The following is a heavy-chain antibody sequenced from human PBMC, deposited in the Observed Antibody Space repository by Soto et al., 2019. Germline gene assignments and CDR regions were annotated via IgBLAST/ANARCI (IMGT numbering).Heavy chain of an antibody. CDR2: INAGNGNT. CDR1: GYTFISYA. Sequence: QVQLVQSGAEVKKPGASVKVSCKASGYTFISYAIYWVRQAPGQRLEWMGWINAGNGNTKYSQKFQGRVTITRDTSASTAYMELSSLRSEDTAVYYCARDMGFGLSDYWGQGTLVTVSS. D-gene: IGHD3-10*01. V-gene: IGHV1-3*01. J-gene: IGHJ4*02. CDR3: ARDMGFGLSDY.